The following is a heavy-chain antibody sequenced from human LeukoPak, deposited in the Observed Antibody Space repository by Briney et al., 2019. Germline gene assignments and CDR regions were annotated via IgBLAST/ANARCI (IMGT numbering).Heavy chain of an antibody. CDR1: GFTFSSYS. Sequence: PPGGSLRLSCAASGFTFSSYSMNWVRQAPGKGLEWVSYISSSSSTIYYADSVKGRFTISRDNAKNSLYLQMNSLRAEDTAVYYCASFPGGESYWGQGTLVTVSS. CDR2: ISSSSSTI. J-gene: IGHJ4*02. D-gene: IGHD3-16*01. CDR3: ASFPGGESY. V-gene: IGHV3-48*01.